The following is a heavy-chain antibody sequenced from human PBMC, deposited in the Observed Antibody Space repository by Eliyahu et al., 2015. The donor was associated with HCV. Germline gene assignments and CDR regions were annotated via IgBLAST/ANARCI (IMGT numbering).Heavy chain of an antibody. D-gene: IGHD3-3*01. J-gene: IGHJ3*02. CDR1: GFXFSSYA. CDR2: ISGSGGST. V-gene: IGHV3-23*01. Sequence: EVQLLESGGGLVQPGGSLRLXCAASGFXFSSYAMXWVRQAPGKGLXWVSAISGSGGSTYYADSVKGRFTISRDNSKNTLYLQMNSLRAEDTAVYYCAKDQIDFWSVPSGFDAFDIWGQGTMVTVSS. CDR3: AKDQIDFWSVPSGFDAFDI.